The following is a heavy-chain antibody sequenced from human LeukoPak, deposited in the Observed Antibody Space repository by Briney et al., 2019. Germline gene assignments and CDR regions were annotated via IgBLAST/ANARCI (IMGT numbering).Heavy chain of an antibody. CDR3: ARGYSSSWYHFDY. D-gene: IGHD6-13*01. J-gene: IGHJ4*02. V-gene: IGHV1-8*01. CDR2: MNPNSGNT. CDR1: GYTFTSYD. Sequence: ASVKVSCKASGYTFTSYDINWVRQATGQGLEWMGWMNPNSGNTGYAQKFQGRVTMTRNTSISTAYMELSSLRSEDTAVYHCARGYSSSWYHFDYWGQGTLVTVSS.